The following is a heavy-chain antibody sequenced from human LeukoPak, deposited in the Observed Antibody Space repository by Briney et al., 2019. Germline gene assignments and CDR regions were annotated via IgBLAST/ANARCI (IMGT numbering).Heavy chain of an antibody. Sequence: GGSLRLSCAASGFTFSSYGMHWVRQAPGKGLEWVAVIWYDGSNKYYADSVKGRFTISRDNSKNTLYLQMNSLRAEDTAVYYCAKDRRGATNYFDYWGQGTLVTVSS. CDR2: IWYDGSNK. CDR1: GFTFSSYG. V-gene: IGHV3-33*06. CDR3: AKDRRGATNYFDY. D-gene: IGHD1-26*01. J-gene: IGHJ4*02.